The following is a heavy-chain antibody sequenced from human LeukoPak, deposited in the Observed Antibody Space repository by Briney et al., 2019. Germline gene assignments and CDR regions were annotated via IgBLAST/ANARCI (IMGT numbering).Heavy chain of an antibody. Sequence: GGSRRLYCVASAFTSSTYGIHRVRHAQGKWPESVAFIRYDGANKWYADSVKGRFTISRDNSKNTLYLQMNSLRIEDTAVYHCAKDRDYGDYPSAYYYYMDVWGKGTTVTVSS. CDR1: AFTSSTYG. CDR2: IRYDGANK. V-gene: IGHV3-30*02. CDR3: AKDRDYGDYPSAYYYYMDV. J-gene: IGHJ6*03. D-gene: IGHD4-17*01.